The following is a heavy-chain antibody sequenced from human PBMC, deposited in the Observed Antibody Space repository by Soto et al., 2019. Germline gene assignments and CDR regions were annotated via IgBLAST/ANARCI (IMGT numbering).Heavy chain of an antibody. J-gene: IGHJ4*02. Sequence: GGSLRLSCAASGLTFSSYSMSWVRQAPGKGLEWVSGISGSGISTYYADSVKGRFTISRDNSKNTLYLQMNSLRAGDTAVYYCAKNSESSAYSSFDYWGQGTLVTVSS. CDR1: GLTFSSYS. CDR3: AKNSESSAYSSFDY. D-gene: IGHD3-22*01. CDR2: ISGSGIST. V-gene: IGHV3-23*01.